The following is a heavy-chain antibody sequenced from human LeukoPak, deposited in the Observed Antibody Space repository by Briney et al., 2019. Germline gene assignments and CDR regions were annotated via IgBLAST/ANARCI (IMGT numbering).Heavy chain of an antibody. D-gene: IGHD3-10*01. CDR1: GGTFSSYA. Sequence: SVKVSCKASGGTFSSYAISWVRQAPGQGLEWMGGIIPIFGTANYAQKFQGRVTITTDESTSTAYMELSSLRSEDTAVYYCARALYYYGSGSWGCFDYWGQGTQVTVSS. V-gene: IGHV1-69*05. J-gene: IGHJ4*02. CDR3: ARALYYYGSGSWGCFDY. CDR2: IIPIFGTA.